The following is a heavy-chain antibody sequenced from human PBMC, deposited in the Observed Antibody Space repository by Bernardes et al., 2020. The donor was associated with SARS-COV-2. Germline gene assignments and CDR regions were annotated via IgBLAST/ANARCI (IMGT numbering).Heavy chain of an antibody. J-gene: IGHJ4*02. D-gene: IGHD3-10*01. V-gene: IGHV1-2*02. CDR3: ARDGVRVAGYYYGSGSYLDIPGFDY. CDR1: GYTFTGYY. Sequence: ASVKVSCKASGYTFTGYYMHWVRQAPGQGLEWMGWINPNSGGTNYAQKFQGRVTMTRDTSISTAYMELSRLRSDDTAVYYCARDGVRVAGYYYGSGSYLDIPGFDYWGQGTLVTVSS. CDR2: INPNSGGT.